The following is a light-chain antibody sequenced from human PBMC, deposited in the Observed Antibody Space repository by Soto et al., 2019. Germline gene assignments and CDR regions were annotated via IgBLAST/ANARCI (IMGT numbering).Light chain of an antibody. CDR2: GVS. CDR3: QQSYTAPSIT. Sequence: IQMTQSPSSLSASVGDKVTITCRASQSISSSLNWYQQKSGKAPNLLIYGVSRLQGGVPSRFIGSGSGAAFTLIISSLQPEDFATYYCQQSYTAPSITFGQGTRLEIK. CDR1: QSISSS. V-gene: IGKV1-39*01. J-gene: IGKJ5*01.